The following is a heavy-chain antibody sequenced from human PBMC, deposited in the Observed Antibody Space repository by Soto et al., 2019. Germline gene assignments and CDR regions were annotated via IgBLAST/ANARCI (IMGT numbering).Heavy chain of an antibody. Sequence: PGGSLRLSCAASGFTFSSYSMNWVRQAPGKGLEWVSYISSSSSTIYYADSVKGRFTISRDNAKNSLYLQMNSLRDEDTAVYYCAREPYYYDSSGSLYYYGMDVWGQGTTVTVS. V-gene: IGHV3-48*02. D-gene: IGHD3-22*01. CDR2: ISSSSSTI. CDR3: AREPYYYDSSGSLYYYGMDV. CDR1: GFTFSSYS. J-gene: IGHJ6*02.